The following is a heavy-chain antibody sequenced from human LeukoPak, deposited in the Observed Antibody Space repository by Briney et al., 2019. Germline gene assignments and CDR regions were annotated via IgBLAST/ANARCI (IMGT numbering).Heavy chain of an antibody. Sequence: SETLSLTCTVSGGSISSYYWSWIRQPPGKGLEWIGYTYYSGSTNYNPSLKSRVTISVDTSKNQFSLKLSSVTAADTAVYYCARDTNLRDSFDIWGQGTMVTVSS. J-gene: IGHJ3*02. D-gene: IGHD2-8*01. CDR3: ARDTNLRDSFDI. V-gene: IGHV4-59*01. CDR2: TYYSGST. CDR1: GGSISSYY.